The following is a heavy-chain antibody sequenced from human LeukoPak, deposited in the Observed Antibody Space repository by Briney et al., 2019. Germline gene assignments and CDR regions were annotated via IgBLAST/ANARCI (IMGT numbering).Heavy chain of an antibody. Sequence: GSLRLSCAASGFTFSSYWMSWVRQPPGKGLEWIGSVFYRGRTFSHPSLKSRVTISLHTSENQFSLKLTSVTAPDTAVYYCARHSNSGSFDFDSWGQGTLVTVSS. J-gene: IGHJ4*02. CDR1: GFTFSSYW. D-gene: IGHD1-26*01. V-gene: IGHV4-39*01. CDR2: VFYRGRT. CDR3: ARHSNSGSFDFDS.